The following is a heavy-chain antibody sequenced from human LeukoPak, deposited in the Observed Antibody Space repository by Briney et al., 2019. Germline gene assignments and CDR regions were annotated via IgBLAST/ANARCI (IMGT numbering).Heavy chain of an antibody. CDR1: GFSFTSYW. D-gene: IGHD3-22*01. V-gene: IGHV5-51*01. CDR3: TTQDYYYDSSGYVDY. J-gene: IGHJ4*02. Sequence: GESLKISCQGSGFSFTSYWIGWVRQMPGKGLEWMGIIYPGDSDTRYSPSFQGQVTISADKSISTAYLQWSSLKASDTAMYYCTTQDYYYDSSGYVDYWGQGTLVTVSS. CDR2: IYPGDSDT.